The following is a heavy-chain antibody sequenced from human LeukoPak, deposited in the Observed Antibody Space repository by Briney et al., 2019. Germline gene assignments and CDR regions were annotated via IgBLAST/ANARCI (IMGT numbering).Heavy chain of an antibody. CDR2: ISYDGSNK. J-gene: IGHJ5*02. CDR1: GFTFSSYA. V-gene: IGHV3-30*04. Sequence: GGSLRLSCAASGFTFSSYAMHGVRQAPGKGLEWVAVISYDGSNKYYADSVKGRFTISRDNSKNTLYLQMNSLRAEDTAVYYCARGIAVSWFDPWGQGTLVTVSS. CDR3: ARGIAVSWFDP. D-gene: IGHD6-19*01.